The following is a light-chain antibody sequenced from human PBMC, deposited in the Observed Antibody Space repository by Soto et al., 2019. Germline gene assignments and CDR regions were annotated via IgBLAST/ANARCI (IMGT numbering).Light chain of an antibody. J-gene: IGKJ4*01. CDR3: QQRSNWPLT. CDR2: GTF. V-gene: IGKV3D-20*02. CDR1: QSVSSSY. Sequence: ENVSTQSPGTLSSSPGERATLSCTASQSVSSSYLAWFQQIPGQAPRLLIHGTFSRATGIPARFSGSGSGTDFTLTISSLEPEDFAVYYCQQRSNWPLTFGGGTKVDI.